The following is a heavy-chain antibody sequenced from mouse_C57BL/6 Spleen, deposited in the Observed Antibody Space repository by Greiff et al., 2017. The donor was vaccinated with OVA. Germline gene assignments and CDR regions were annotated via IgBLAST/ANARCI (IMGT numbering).Heavy chain of an antibody. CDR2: IYPGDGGT. V-gene: IGHV1-82*01. CDR1: GYAFSGSW. D-gene: IGHD4-1*01. J-gene: IGHJ3*01. Sequence: QVQLQQSGPELVQPGASVKISCKASGYAFSGSWMNWVQQRPGKGLEWIGRIYPGDGGTNYNGTFKGKATLTSDNTSRTAYMQLISLTSEDSAVYVCARKEGTGTSFAYWGQGTLVTVSA. CDR3: ARKEGTGTSFAY.